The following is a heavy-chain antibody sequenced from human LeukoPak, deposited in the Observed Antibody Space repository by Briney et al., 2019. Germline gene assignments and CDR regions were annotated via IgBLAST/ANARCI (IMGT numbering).Heavy chain of an antibody. V-gene: IGHV4-39*07. CDR3: AREVYDSSGPIPRDYFDY. CDR1: GDSISTTSYY. D-gene: IGHD3-22*01. Sequence: SETLSLTCTVSGDSISTTSYYWGWIRQSPGKGLEWIASRSTYYNPSLKSRVTISVEMSKNQFSLKLSSVTAADTAVYYCAREVYDSSGPIPRDYFDYWGQGTLVTVSS. CDR2: RST. J-gene: IGHJ4*02.